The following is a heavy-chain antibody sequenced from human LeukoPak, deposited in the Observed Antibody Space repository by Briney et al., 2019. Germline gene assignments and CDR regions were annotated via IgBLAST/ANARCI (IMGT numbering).Heavy chain of an antibody. D-gene: IGHD6-13*01. Sequence: SETLSLTCTVSGGSISSYYWSWIRQPAGKGLEWIGRIYTSGSTNYNPSLKCRVTMSVDTSKNQFSLKLSSVTAADTAVYHCARGPYLYSSSWYKGPDYFDYWGQGTLVTVSS. V-gene: IGHV4-4*07. CDR2: IYTSGST. J-gene: IGHJ4*02. CDR1: GGSISSYY. CDR3: ARGPYLYSSSWYKGPDYFDY.